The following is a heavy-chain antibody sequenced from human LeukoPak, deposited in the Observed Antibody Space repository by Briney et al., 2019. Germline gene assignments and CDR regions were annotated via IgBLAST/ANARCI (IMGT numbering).Heavy chain of an antibody. CDR2: MNPNSGNT. Sequence: GASVKVSCKASGYTFTSYDINWVRQATGQGLEWMGWMNPNSGNTGYAQKFQGRVTMTRNTSISTAYMELSSLRSEDTAVYYCAMYRNIESSGYYYDAFDIWGQGTMVTVSS. V-gene: IGHV1-8*01. D-gene: IGHD3-22*01. CDR3: AMYRNIESSGYYYDAFDI. J-gene: IGHJ3*02. CDR1: GYTFTSYD.